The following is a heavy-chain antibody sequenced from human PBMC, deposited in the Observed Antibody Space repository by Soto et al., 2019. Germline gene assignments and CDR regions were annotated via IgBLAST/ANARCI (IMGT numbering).Heavy chain of an antibody. Sequence: QVQLVESGVGLFKPGGSLRLSCAASGFTLREYYLTWIRQAPGKGLEWVSYITGSRINTDYTDSVKGRFTITRDNAKNSLYLKMNSLRAEDTAVYYCAREWSTSSPFDSWGQGTLVTVS. CDR2: ITGSRINT. D-gene: IGHD3-3*01. J-gene: IGHJ4*02. CDR1: GFTLREYY. CDR3: AREWSTSSPFDS. V-gene: IGHV3-11*05.